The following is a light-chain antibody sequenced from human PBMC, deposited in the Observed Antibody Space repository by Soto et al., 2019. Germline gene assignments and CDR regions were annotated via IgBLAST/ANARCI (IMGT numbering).Light chain of an antibody. CDR2: YVS. CDR1: SSDVGGYNY. Sequence: QSALTQPASVSGSPGQSITISCTGTSSDVGGYNYVSWYQHHPGKAPKLWIYYVSNRPSGFSHRFSGSKSDNTASLTISGLQPEGEVEYYCSSYTTSNTRQIVFGTGTKVTVL. J-gene: IGLJ1*01. V-gene: IGLV2-14*03. CDR3: SSYTTSNTRQIV.